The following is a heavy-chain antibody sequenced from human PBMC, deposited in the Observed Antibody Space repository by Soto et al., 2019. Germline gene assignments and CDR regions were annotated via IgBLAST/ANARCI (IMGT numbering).Heavy chain of an antibody. CDR2: ISSNGVGT. J-gene: IGHJ6*03. V-gene: IGHV3-64*01. D-gene: IGHD6-6*01. CDR3: ARRARPAFYYMVV. Sequence: EVQLAESGGGLAQPGGSLRLSCAASGFTLSGYAMDWVRQAPGKGLEYVSGISSNGVGTYYANSVQGRFTISRDNSKNTVYLQMCRLRPEDMAVYYCARRARPAFYYMVVWGKGPTVTFSS. CDR1: GFTLSGYA.